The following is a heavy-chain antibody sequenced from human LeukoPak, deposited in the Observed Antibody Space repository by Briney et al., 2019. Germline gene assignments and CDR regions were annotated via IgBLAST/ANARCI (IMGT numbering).Heavy chain of an antibody. CDR1: GGSISSGGYY. Sequence: PSETLSLTCTVSGGSISSGGYYWSWIRQPPGKGLEWIGYIYHSGSTYYNPSLKSRVTISVNRSKNQFSLKLSSVTAADTAVYYCARRSIAAAGSFDYWGQRTLVTVSS. V-gene: IGHV4-30-2*01. J-gene: IGHJ4*02. CDR2: IYHSGST. CDR3: ARRSIAAAGSFDY. D-gene: IGHD6-13*01.